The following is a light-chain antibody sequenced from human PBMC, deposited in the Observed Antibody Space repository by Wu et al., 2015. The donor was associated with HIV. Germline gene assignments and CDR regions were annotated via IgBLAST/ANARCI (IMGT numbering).Light chain of an antibody. CDR1: QSISSN. Sequence: PGERAALSCRASQSISSNLAWYQQKPGHAPRLLIYDASTRATGIPARFSGSGSGTEFTLTISSLQSEDFAVYYCQQYNNWPLTFGGGTKVEIK. J-gene: IGKJ4*01. V-gene: IGKV3-15*01. CDR2: DAS. CDR3: QQYNNWPLT.